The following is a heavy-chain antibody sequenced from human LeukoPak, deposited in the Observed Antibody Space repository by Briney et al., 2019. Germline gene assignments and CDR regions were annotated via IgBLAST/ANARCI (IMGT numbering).Heavy chain of an antibody. J-gene: IGHJ1*01. CDR3: ATGNYYDSRGYYTFGH. D-gene: IGHD3-22*01. V-gene: IGHV3-74*01. Sequence: GGSLRLSCAASGFTFSRYWMHWVRHAPGKGLVWVSRINGDGSTTSYADSVKGGFTISRDNAKNTLYLQMNSLRAEDTAVYYCATGNYYDSRGYYTFGHWGQGTLVTVSS. CDR1: GFTFSRYW. CDR2: INGDGSTT.